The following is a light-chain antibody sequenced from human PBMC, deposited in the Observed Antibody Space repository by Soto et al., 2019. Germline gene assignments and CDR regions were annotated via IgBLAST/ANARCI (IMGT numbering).Light chain of an antibody. Sequence: EIVLTQSPSTLSLSPGERATLSCRASQSITNYLAWYQQKPGQAPRLLIYDASNRATGIPARFSGSGSGTDITLTISSLGPEDFDFSSYQQHSNRPHRTFGQGTKLEIK. J-gene: IGKJ1*01. CDR3: QQHSNRPHRT. CDR1: QSITNY. V-gene: IGKV3-11*01. CDR2: DAS.